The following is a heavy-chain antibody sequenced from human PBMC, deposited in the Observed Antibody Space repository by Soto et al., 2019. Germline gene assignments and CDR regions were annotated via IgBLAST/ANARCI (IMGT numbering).Heavy chain of an antibody. J-gene: IGHJ6*02. D-gene: IGHD7-27*01. V-gene: IGHV3-23*01. CDR1: GFTFSSYA. CDR3: AKQRETGFAKYYYYGMDV. Sequence: GGSLRLSCAASGFTFSSYAMSWVRQAPGKGLEWVSAISGSGGSTYYADSVKGRFTISRDNSKNTLYLQMNSLRAEDTAVYYCAKQRETGFAKYYYYGMDVWGQGTTVTVSS. CDR2: ISGSGGST.